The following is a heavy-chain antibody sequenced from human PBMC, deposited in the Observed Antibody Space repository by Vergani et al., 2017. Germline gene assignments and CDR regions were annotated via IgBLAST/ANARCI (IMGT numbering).Heavy chain of an antibody. D-gene: IGHD2-21*02. CDR3: ARDRGPPVTAEIDAFDI. Sequence: QVQLQESGPGLVKPSETLSLTCAVYGGSFSGYYWSWIRQPPGKGLEWIGRIYTSGSTNYNPSLKSRVTMSVDTSKNQFSLKLSSVTAADTAVYYCARDRGPPVTAEIDAFDIWGQGTMVTVSS. CDR2: IYTSGST. CDR1: GGSFSGYY. J-gene: IGHJ3*02. V-gene: IGHV4-4*07.